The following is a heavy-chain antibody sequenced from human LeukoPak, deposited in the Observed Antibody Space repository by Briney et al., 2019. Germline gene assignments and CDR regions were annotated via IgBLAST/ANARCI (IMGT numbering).Heavy chain of an antibody. V-gene: IGHV1-2*02. D-gene: IGHD3-16*02. Sequence: ASVKVSCKASGGTLTSHTFSWVRQAPGQGLEWMGWINPNSGGTNYAQKFQGRVTMTRDTSISTAYMELSRLRSDDTAVYYCARDLSAVITFGGVIVYWGQGTLVTVSS. J-gene: IGHJ4*02. CDR3: ARDLSAVITFGGVIVY. CDR2: INPNSGGT. CDR1: GGTLTSHT.